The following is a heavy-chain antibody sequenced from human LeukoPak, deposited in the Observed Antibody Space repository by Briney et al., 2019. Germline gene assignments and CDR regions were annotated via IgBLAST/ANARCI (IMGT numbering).Heavy chain of an antibody. CDR1: GGSISSSSYY. CDR2: IYYSGST. CDR3: ARHERRNYDILTGHKNWFDP. Sequence: PSETLSLTCTVSGGSISSSSYYWGWIRQPPGKGLEWIGSIYYSGSTYYNPSLKSRVTISVGTSKNQFSLKLSSVTAADTAVYYCARHERRNYDILTGHKNWFDPWGQGTLVTVSS. D-gene: IGHD3-9*01. V-gene: IGHV4-39*01. J-gene: IGHJ5*02.